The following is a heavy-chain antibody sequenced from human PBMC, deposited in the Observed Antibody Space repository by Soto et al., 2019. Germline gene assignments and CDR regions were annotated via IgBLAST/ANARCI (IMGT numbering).Heavy chain of an antibody. J-gene: IGHJ3*02. V-gene: IGHV4-59*01. CDR2: IYYSGST. CDR1: GGSISSYY. D-gene: IGHD3-3*01. Sequence: QVQLQESGPGLVKPSETLSLTCTVSGGSISSYYWSWIRQPPGKGLEWIGYIYYSGSTNYNPSLKSRVTISVDTSKNQFSLKLSSVTAADTAVYYCARGNGWGFTIFGVGDAFDIWGQGTMVTVSS. CDR3: ARGNGWGFTIFGVGDAFDI.